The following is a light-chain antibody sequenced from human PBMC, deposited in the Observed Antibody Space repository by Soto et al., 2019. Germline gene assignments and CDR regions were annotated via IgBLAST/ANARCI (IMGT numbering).Light chain of an antibody. J-gene: IGLJ1*01. Sequence: QSVLTQDASVSGSPGQSITISCTGTSSDVGGYNYVSWYQQHPGKAPKLMIYDVFTRPSGTSNRFSGSKSGNTASLTISALQAEDEADYYCTSWTSTSTYVFGSGTKVTVL. V-gene: IGLV2-14*01. CDR2: DVF. CDR1: SSDVGGYNY. CDR3: TSWTSTSTYV.